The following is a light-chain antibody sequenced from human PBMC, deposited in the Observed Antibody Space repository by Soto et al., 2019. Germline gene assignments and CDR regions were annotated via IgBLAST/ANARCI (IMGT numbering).Light chain of an antibody. CDR1: QNINTY. CDR3: QQTYSAPFT. V-gene: IGKV1-39*01. CDR2: DAA. J-gene: IGKJ3*01. Sequence: DIQMTQSPYSLSAAVGDRVTIACRASQNINTYLNWYQQKPGKAPKLLIFDAASLQSGVPSRFSGGGSRTDFTLTITSLQPEDVATYYGQQTYSAPFTFGPGTKVDIK.